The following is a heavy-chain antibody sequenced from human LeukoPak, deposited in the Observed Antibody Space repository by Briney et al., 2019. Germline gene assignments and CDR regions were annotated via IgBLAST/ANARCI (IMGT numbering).Heavy chain of an antibody. Sequence: SGTLSLTCTVSGGSISSYYWSWIRQPPGKGLERIGYIYYSGSTNYNPSLKSRVTISVDTSKNQFSLKLSSVTAADTAVYYCARDRFTRYCSGGSCYAYYYGMDVWGQGTTVTVSS. CDR1: GGSISSYY. J-gene: IGHJ6*02. D-gene: IGHD2-15*01. CDR2: IYYSGST. CDR3: ARDRFTRYCSGGSCYAYYYGMDV. V-gene: IGHV4-59*01.